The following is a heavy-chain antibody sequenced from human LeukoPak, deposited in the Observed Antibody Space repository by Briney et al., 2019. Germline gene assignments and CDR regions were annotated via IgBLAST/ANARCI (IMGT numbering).Heavy chain of an antibody. V-gene: IGHV3-21*01. CDR2: ISSSSKYI. Sequence: KPGGSLRLSCAASGFTFSSYSMNWVRQAPGKGLEWVSSISSSSKYIYYAESVKGRFIISRDSAKNSLYLQVNSLRAEDTAVYYCARDLDINIEYKGFDYYHFGMDVWGQGTTVTVSS. J-gene: IGHJ6*02. CDR1: GFTFSSYS. CDR3: ARDLDINIEYKGFDYYHFGMDV. D-gene: IGHD2/OR15-2a*01.